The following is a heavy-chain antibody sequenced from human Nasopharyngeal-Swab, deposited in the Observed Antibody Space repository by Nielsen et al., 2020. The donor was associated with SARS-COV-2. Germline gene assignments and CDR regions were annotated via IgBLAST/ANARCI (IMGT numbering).Heavy chain of an antibody. CDR3: AREADRMGYDDAFDI. V-gene: IGHV3-7*04. CDR2: GGEK. J-gene: IGHJ3*02. Sequence: GGEKFYVDSVKGRFRVSRDNAQNSVYLQMDRLRVEDTAVYYCAREADRMGYDDAFDIWGQGSLVTVSS. D-gene: IGHD3-16*01.